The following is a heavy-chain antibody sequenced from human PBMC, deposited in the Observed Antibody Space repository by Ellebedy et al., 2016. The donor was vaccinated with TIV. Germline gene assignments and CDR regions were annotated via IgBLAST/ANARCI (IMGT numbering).Heavy chain of an antibody. V-gene: IGHV3-30*18. CDR1: GFTFSSYG. CDR3: TKDKGTGGSCHDY. J-gene: IGHJ4*02. CDR2: ILYDGTDK. D-gene: IGHD2-15*01. Sequence: PGGSLRLSCVASGFTFSSYGMHWVRQAPGKGPERVAIILYDGTDKDYGDSVKGRFSISRDNSKNTLYLQMNSLRAEDSAVYYCTKDKGTGGSCHDYWGQGTLVTVSS.